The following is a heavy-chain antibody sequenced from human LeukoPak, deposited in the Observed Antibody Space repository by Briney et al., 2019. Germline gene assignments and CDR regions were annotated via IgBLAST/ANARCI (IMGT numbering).Heavy chain of an antibody. CDR3: ARDGGSGVSYDNYIYYGMDV. CDR2: IYTATNT. Sequence: GRSLRPSCAASGFTVSDNYMSWVRQPPEKGLEWVSFIYTATNTYYADSVKGRFTISRDNSKNTVVLQMDSLRVEDTAVYFCARDGGSGVSYDNYIYYGMDVWGQGTTVTVSS. D-gene: IGHD5-18*01. CDR1: GFTVSDNY. V-gene: IGHV3-53*01. J-gene: IGHJ6*02.